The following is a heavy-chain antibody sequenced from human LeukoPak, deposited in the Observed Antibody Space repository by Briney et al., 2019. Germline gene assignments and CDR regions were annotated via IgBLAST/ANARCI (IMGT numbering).Heavy chain of an antibody. J-gene: IGHJ4*02. CDR3: ARQVDTAMADDFGY. V-gene: IGHV4-39*01. CDR1: GGSISSSSYY. CDR2: IYYSGST. Sequence: KPSETLSLTCTVSGGSISSSSYYWGWIRQPPGKGLEWIGSIYYSGSTYYNPSLKSRVTISVDTSKNQFSLKLSSVTAADTAVYYCARQVDTAMADDFGYWGQGTLVTVSS. D-gene: IGHD5-18*01.